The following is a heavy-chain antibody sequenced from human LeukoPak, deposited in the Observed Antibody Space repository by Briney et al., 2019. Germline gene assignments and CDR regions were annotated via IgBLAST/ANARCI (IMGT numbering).Heavy chain of an antibody. CDR2: VSTYTGNT. CDR1: GYSFFNSG. V-gene: IGHV1-18*01. Sequence: VASVKVSCKASGYSFFNSGITWVRQAPGQGPEWIGWVSTYTGNTNYAEKVQGRITMATDTSTNTAYMELRSLKSDDTAVYYCGRDEDIPTYPNWIDTWGQGTLLTVFS. J-gene: IGHJ5*02. D-gene: IGHD2-2*03. CDR3: GRDEDIPTYPNWIDT.